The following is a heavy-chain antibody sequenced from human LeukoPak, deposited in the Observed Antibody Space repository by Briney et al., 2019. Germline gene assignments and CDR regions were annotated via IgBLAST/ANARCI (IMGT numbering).Heavy chain of an antibody. CDR2: ISSSGDTI. CDR3: ASSSGWYVGVDY. J-gene: IGHJ4*02. Sequence: GGSLRLSCAASGFTFSSYGMNWVRQAPGKGLEWVSYISSSGDTIYYADSVKGRFTISRDNAKNSLYLQMNSLRAEDTAVYYCASSSGWYVGVDYWGQGTLVTVSS. D-gene: IGHD6-19*01. CDR1: GFTFSSYG. V-gene: IGHV3-48*04.